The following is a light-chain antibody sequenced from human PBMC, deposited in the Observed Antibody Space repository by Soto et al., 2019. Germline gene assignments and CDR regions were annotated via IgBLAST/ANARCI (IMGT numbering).Light chain of an antibody. CDR1: QCVLYSSNNKNY. CDR3: QQYYSTPLT. V-gene: IGKV4-1*01. Sequence: DIVMTQSPDSLAVSLGERATINCKSSQCVLYSSNNKNYLAWYQQKPGQPPKLLIYWASTRESGVPDRFSGSGSGTDFTLTISSLQAEDVAIYYCQQYYSTPLTFGRGTKVEIK. J-gene: IGKJ4*01. CDR2: WAS.